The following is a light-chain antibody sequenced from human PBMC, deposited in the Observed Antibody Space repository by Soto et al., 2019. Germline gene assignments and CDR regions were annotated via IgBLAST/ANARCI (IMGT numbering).Light chain of an antibody. CDR2: SAS. Sequence: IQLTQSPSSLSASVGDRVTLTCRASQDINKLLAWFQQTPGKAPKLLVYSASTLHSGVPSRFSGSGSGTDFALTISSLQPEDFATYYCQQLKTYPYTFGQGTRLDIK. CDR3: QQLKTYPYT. J-gene: IGKJ2*01. CDR1: QDINKL. V-gene: IGKV1-9*01.